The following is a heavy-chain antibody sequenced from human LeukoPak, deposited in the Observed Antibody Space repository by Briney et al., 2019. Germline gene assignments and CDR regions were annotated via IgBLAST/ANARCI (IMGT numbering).Heavy chain of an antibody. V-gene: IGHV4-59*01. CDR1: GGSISSYY. Sequence: SETLSLTCTVSGGSISSYYWSWIRQPPGKGLEWIGYICYSGSTNYNPSLKSRVTISVDTSKNQFSLKLSSVTAADTAVYYCARGAMVRGVHFDYWGQGTLVTVSS. CDR3: ARGAMVRGVHFDY. D-gene: IGHD3-10*01. CDR2: ICYSGST. J-gene: IGHJ4*02.